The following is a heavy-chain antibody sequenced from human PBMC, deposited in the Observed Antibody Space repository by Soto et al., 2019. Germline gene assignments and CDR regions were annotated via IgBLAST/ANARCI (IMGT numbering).Heavy chain of an antibody. Sequence: QVQLVQSGAEVKKPGSSVKVSCKASGGTFNSYTISWVRQAPGQGLEWMGRIIPILGIANYAQKFQGRVTIPADKATSTAYKELSSLRSEATAVYYCATPDSTVGSTDYDFWGQGTLVTVSS. CDR2: IIPILGIA. CDR3: ATPDSTVGSTDYDF. J-gene: IGHJ4*02. V-gene: IGHV1-69*02. D-gene: IGHD1-26*01. CDR1: GGTFNSYT.